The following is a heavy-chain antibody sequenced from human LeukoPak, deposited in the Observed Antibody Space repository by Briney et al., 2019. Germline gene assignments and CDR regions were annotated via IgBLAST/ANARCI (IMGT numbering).Heavy chain of an antibody. CDR2: INHSGST. CDR1: GGSFSGYY. J-gene: IGHJ4*02. V-gene: IGHV4-34*01. CDR3: ARAGANWGSMDY. D-gene: IGHD7-27*01. Sequence: KTSETLSLTCAVYGGSFSGYYWSWIRQPPGKGLEWIGEINHSGSTNYNPSLKSRVTISVDTSKNQFSLKLSSVTAADTAVYYCARAGANWGSMDYWGQGTLVTVSS.